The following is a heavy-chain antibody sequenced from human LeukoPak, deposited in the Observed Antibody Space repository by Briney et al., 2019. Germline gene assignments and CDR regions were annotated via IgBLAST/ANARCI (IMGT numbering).Heavy chain of an antibody. V-gene: IGHV4-59*08. Sequence: SETLSLTCTVSGGSISSYYWSWIRQPPGKGLEWIAYISDIGSTNYNPSLKSRVTISLETSKHQFSLKLRSVTAADTAVYYCAGHHPRNTVDFWGQGTLVTVSS. CDR1: GGSISSYY. CDR2: ISDIGST. J-gene: IGHJ4*02. CDR3: AGHHPRNTVDF. D-gene: IGHD2/OR15-2a*01.